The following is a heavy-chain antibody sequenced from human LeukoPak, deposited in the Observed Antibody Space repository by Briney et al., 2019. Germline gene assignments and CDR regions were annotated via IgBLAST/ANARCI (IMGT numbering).Heavy chain of an antibody. CDR2: INHSGST. Sequence: SETLSLTCAVYGGSFSGYYWSWIREPPGKGLEWIGEINHSGSTNYNPSLKSRVTISVDTSKNQFSLKLSSVTAADTAVYYCARGRRIDYWGQGTLVTVSS. CDR3: ARGRRIDY. V-gene: IGHV4-34*01. J-gene: IGHJ4*02. D-gene: IGHD2/OR15-2a*01. CDR1: GGSFSGYY.